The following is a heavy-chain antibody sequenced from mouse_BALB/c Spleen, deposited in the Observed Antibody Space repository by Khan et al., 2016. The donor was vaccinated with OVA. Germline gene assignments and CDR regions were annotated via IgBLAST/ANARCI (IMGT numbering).Heavy chain of an antibody. CDR1: GYSFTGYT. J-gene: IGHJ3*01. Sequence: EVQLQQSGPELVKPGASMKMSCKASGYSFTGYTMNWVKQSHVKNLKWIGLINPYNGGTAYNQKFRGKATLTVDKSSNTAYMELLSLTSEDSAVYYCVRSASYGDYVEAWFAYGGQGTLVTVSA. CDR3: VRSASYGDYVEAWFAY. CDR2: INPYNGGT. V-gene: IGHV1-18*01. D-gene: IGHD2-13*01.